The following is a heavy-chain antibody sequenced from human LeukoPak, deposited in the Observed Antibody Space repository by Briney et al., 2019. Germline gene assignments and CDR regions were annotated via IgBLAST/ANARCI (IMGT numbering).Heavy chain of an antibody. V-gene: IGHV3-9*01. CDR1: GFTFDDYA. CDR3: ARDRGPYCSGGSCLRSFDY. J-gene: IGHJ4*02. D-gene: IGHD2-15*01. CDR2: ISWNSGSI. Sequence: GRSLRLSCAASGFTFDDYAMHWVRQAPGKGLEWVSGISWNSGSIGYADSVKGRFTISRDNAKNSLYLQMNSLRAEDTAVYYCARDRGPYCSGGSCLRSFDYWGQGTLVTVSS.